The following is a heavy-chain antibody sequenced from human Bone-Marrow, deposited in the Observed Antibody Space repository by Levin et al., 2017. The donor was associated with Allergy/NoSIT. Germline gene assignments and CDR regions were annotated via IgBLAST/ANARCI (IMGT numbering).Heavy chain of an antibody. J-gene: IGHJ4*02. D-gene: IGHD3-22*01. Sequence: GGSLRLSCAASGMPFSNAWMNWVRQAPGRGLEWVGRIKSKPDGGSTDYAAPVKGRFLISRDDSRNTLYLPMNTVETEDSAVYFCPTDSLVVSGEGWPDGSFDFWGQGPLVTVSS. CDR3: PTDSLVVSGEGWPDGSFDF. CDR2: IKSKPDGGST. CDR1: GMPFSNAW. V-gene: IGHV3-15*01.